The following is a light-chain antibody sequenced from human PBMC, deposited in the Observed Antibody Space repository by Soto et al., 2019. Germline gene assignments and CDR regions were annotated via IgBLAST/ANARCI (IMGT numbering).Light chain of an antibody. CDR2: KVS. V-gene: IGKV2-30*01. CDR1: QGLVCSDGTTY. Sequence: VVMTPSPLSLAVTLVQPASISCRSSQGLVCSDGTTYLNWLQQRPDQSPRSLVYKVSKRDSGVPSRFRGSGSVTDFTLNISRVEGEDVCVYYCMQCKLGSTFDEGTKMEIK. CDR3: MQCKLGST. J-gene: IGKJ2*01.